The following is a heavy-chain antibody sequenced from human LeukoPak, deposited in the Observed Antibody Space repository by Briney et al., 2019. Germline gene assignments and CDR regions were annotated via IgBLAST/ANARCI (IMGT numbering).Heavy chain of an antibody. D-gene: IGHD2-8*02. CDR1: SGSISSGGYY. J-gene: IGHJ6*02. CDR2: IYHSGST. CDR3: ARVNAWSFGDYYYYGMDV. Sequence: ETSETLSLTCTVSSGSISSGGYYWSWIRQPPGKGLEWIGYIYHSGSTYYNPSLKSRVTISVDRSKNQFSLKLSSVTAADTAVYYCARVNAWSFGDYYYYGMDVWGQGTTVTVSS. V-gene: IGHV4-30-2*01.